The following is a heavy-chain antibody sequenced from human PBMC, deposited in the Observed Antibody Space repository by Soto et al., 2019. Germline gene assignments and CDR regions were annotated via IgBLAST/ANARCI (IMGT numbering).Heavy chain of an antibody. Sequence: PSETLSLTCSVSGGSISSYYWSWIRQPPGKGLESIANIYYDGSTYYNPSLKSRVTISLDTSKNQFSLKLSSVTAADTAAYYCARSHIVPRLLMYPYDYWGQGTLVTVSS. CDR1: GGSISSYY. J-gene: IGHJ4*02. D-gene: IGHD6-6*01. CDR3: ARSHIVPRLLMYPYDY. CDR2: IYYDGST. V-gene: IGHV4-59*04.